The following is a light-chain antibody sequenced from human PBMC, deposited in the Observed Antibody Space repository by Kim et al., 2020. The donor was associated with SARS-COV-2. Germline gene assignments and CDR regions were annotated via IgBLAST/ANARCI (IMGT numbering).Light chain of an antibody. CDR1: SRDVGNYNL. V-gene: IGLV2-23*02. Sequence: QSALTQPASVSGSPGQSITISCTGTSRDVGNYNLVSWYQQFPGKAPKLMIYEVTKRPSGVSNRFSGSKSGNTASLTISGLQAEDEADYYCCSYAGSSTYVFGSGTKVTVL. J-gene: IGLJ1*01. CDR2: EVT. CDR3: CSYAGSSTYV.